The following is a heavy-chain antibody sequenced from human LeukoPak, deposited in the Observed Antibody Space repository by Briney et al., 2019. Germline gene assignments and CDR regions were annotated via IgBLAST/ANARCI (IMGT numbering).Heavy chain of an antibody. CDR2: ISNSAGTT. J-gene: IGHJ4*02. Sequence: KAGGSLRLSCAASGFRFSDYYMNWIRQAPGKGLEWISYISNSAGTTFYADSVKGRFTISRDSAKNSLFLHMSSLQAEDTAVYYCATTHGNFDWLMYYWGQGTLVTVSS. CDR1: GFRFSDYY. CDR3: ATTHGNFDWLMYY. V-gene: IGHV3-11*04. D-gene: IGHD3-9*01.